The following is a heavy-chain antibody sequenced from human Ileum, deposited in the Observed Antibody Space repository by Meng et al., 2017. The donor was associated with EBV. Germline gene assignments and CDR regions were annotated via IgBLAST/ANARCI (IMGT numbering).Heavy chain of an antibody. CDR2: INGDGTST. J-gene: IGHJ1*01. CDR3: ARVGDYAYKD. V-gene: IGHV3-74*01. CDR1: GLTFSSFW. D-gene: IGHD4-17*01. Sequence: VRRVEAGGGLVQPGGSLRLSCAVSGLTFSSFWMHWVRQGPGKGLVWVSRINGDGTSTSYADSVKGRFTISRDNAKNTLYLQMNSLRAEDTAVYYCARVGDYAYKDWGQGTLVTVSS.